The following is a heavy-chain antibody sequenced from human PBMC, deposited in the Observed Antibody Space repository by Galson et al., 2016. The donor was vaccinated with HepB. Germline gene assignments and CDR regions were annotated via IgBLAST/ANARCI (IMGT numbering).Heavy chain of an antibody. D-gene: IGHD6-19*01. CDR1: GFTFSKYW. Sequence: SLRLSCAVSGFTFSKYWMSLVRQAPGKGLEWVANIKEDGSERYFVDSVKGRFTVSRDNAKNSLYLQMNSLRVDDTAVYYCARDRRGSGWYNDYWGQGTLVTVSS. J-gene: IGHJ4*02. CDR3: ARDRRGSGWYNDY. V-gene: IGHV3-7*01. CDR2: IKEDGSER.